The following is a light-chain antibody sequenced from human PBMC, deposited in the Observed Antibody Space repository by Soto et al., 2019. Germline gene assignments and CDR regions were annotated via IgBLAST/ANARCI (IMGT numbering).Light chain of an antibody. CDR2: DVS. V-gene: IGLV2-14*01. Sequence: QSALTQPASVSASPGQSITIACDGSSSDVGGYKYVSWYQQYPGKAPQLMIFDVSNRPSGVSNRFSGSKSGDTASLTISDLQAEDEADYYCSSFTGNLLLDFGGGTKLTVL. CDR3: SSFTGNLLLD. CDR1: SSDVGGYKY. J-gene: IGLJ2*01.